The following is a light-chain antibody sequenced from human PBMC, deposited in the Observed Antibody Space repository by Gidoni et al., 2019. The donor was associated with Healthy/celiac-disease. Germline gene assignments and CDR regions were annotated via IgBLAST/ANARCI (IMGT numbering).Light chain of an antibody. Sequence: IVLTQSPRTLSLSPGERATLSCRASQSVSSSYLAWYQQKPGQAPRLLIYGASSRATGLPDRFSGSGAGTDFTLTISRLEPEDFAVYYCQQYGSSPPLTFGGGTKVEIK. J-gene: IGKJ4*01. CDR3: QQYGSSPPLT. CDR2: GAS. V-gene: IGKV3-20*01. CDR1: QSVSSSY.